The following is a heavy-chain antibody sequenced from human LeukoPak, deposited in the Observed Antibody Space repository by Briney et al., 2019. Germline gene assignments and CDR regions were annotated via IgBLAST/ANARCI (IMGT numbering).Heavy chain of an antibody. V-gene: IGHV3-48*03. J-gene: IGHJ4*02. D-gene: IGHD3-10*02. CDR3: ARGALHVFDY. Sequence: GGSLRLSCAASGFTFSDYEINWVRQAPGKGLEWVSCISTSGSTTYYADSVKGRFTISRDNAKNSLFLQMNTLTAEDTAGYYCARGALHVFDYWGQGTPVTVSS. CDR1: GFTFSDYE. CDR2: ISTSGSTT.